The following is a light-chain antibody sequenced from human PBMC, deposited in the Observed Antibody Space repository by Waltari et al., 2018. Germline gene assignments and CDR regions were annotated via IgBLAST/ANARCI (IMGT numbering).Light chain of an antibody. CDR2: AAS. CDR1: QSISNY. V-gene: IGKV1-39*01. Sequence: DIQMTQSPSSLSASVGDRVTITCRASQSISNYLNWYQRKPGRAPNLLIYAASILQSGVPSRFSGSRSGTEFTLTISSLQPEDFATYYCQQSYSIPRTFGRGTKVEFK. J-gene: IGKJ1*01. CDR3: QQSYSIPRT.